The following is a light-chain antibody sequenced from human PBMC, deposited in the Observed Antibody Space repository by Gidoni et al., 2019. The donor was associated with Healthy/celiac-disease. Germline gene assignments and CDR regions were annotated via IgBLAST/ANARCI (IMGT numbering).Light chain of an antibody. CDR2: EGS. Sequence: QSALTQPASVSGSPGQSITISCPGTSSDVGSYNLVSWYPQHPGKAPKLMIYEGSKRPSGVSNRFSGSKSGNTASLTISGLQAEDEADYYCCSYAGTSTSGVVFGGGTKLTVL. CDR3: CSYAGTSTSGVV. CDR1: SSDVGSYNL. V-gene: IGLV2-23*01. J-gene: IGLJ2*01.